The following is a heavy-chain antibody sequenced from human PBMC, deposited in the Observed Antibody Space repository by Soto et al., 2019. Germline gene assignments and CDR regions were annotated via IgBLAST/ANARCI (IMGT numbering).Heavy chain of an antibody. CDR2: ISAYNGNT. Sequence: QVQLVQSGAEVKKPGASVKVSCKASGYTFTSYGISWVRQAPGQGLEWMGWISAYNGNTNYAQKPQGRVTMTTDTSTSTAYMELRSLRSDDTAVYYCARDMVRGVHTLYYYYYGMDVWGQGTTVTVSS. CDR1: GYTFTSYG. CDR3: ARDMVRGVHTLYYYYYGMDV. J-gene: IGHJ6*02. D-gene: IGHD3-10*01. V-gene: IGHV1-18*01.